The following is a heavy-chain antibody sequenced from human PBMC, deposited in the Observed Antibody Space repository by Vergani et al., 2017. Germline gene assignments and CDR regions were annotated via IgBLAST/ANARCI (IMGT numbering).Heavy chain of an antibody. V-gene: IGHV3-30*18. D-gene: IGHD6-6*01. CDR3: AKLPIQAARAPSDY. Sequence: QVQLVESGGGVVQPGRSLRLSCAASGFTFSSYGMHWVRQAPGKGLEWVAVISYDGSNKYYADSVKGRFTISRDNSKNTLYLQMNSLRAEDTAVYYCAKLPIQAARAPSDYWGQGTLVTVSS. J-gene: IGHJ4*02. CDR2: ISYDGSNK. CDR1: GFTFSSYG.